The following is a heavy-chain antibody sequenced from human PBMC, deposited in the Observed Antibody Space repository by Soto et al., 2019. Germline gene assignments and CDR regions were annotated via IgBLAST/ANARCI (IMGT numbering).Heavy chain of an antibody. V-gene: IGHV3-30*02. CDR1: GFTFSSYA. J-gene: IGHJ6*02. CDR2: IYDNGSTQ. D-gene: IGHD6-19*01. CDR3: AREMWMVQPNYYYYGNGMDV. Sequence: GGSLRLSCAASGFTFSSYAMSWVRQAPGKGLEWVALIYDNGSTQRYEDSVKGRFTVSRDNSKNTLFLQMNTLRSDDTAVYYCAREMWMVQPNYYYYGNGMDVWGQGTTVTVSS.